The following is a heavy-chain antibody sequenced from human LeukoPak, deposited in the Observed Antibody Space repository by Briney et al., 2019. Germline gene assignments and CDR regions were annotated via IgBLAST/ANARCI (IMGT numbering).Heavy chain of an antibody. Sequence: GGSLRLSCAASGFTFSTYAMSWVRQAPGKGLEWVSAITTSDDNTYYADSVKGRFTVSRDNSKNTLYLQMNSLRAEDTAVYYCAKDGGLWVSAHWGDSWGRGTLVTVSS. J-gene: IGHJ4*02. CDR3: AKDGGLWVSAHWGDS. CDR1: GFTFSTYA. V-gene: IGHV3-23*01. CDR2: ITTSDDNT. D-gene: IGHD7-27*01.